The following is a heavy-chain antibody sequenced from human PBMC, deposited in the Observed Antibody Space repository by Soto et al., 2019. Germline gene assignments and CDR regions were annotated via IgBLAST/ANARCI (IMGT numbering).Heavy chain of an antibody. J-gene: IGHJ5*02. CDR2: MSYDGTKQ. CDR1: GFTFSTYG. CDR3: ARDDIVVVPAARRGFDP. V-gene: IGHV3-30*03. D-gene: IGHD2-2*01. Sequence: LRLSCAASGFTFSTYGMHWVRQAPGKGLEWVAAMSYDGTKQYYVDSVKGRFTISRDNAKNTLYLQMNSLRAEDTAVYYCARDDIVVVPAARRGFDPWGQGTLVTVSS.